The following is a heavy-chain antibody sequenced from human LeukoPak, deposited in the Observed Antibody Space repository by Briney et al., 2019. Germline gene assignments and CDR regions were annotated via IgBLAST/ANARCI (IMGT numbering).Heavy chain of an antibody. CDR2: IYYSGST. Sequence: SETLSLTCTVSGDSISSGGYYWSWIRQHPGKGLEWIGYIYYSGSTFYNPSLKSRVTISVDTSKNQFSLRLSSVTAADTAVYYCAREPRGGGYSFDYWGQGTLVTVS. CDR3: AREPRGGGYSFDY. V-gene: IGHV4-31*03. J-gene: IGHJ4*02. CDR1: GDSISSGGYY. D-gene: IGHD5-12*01.